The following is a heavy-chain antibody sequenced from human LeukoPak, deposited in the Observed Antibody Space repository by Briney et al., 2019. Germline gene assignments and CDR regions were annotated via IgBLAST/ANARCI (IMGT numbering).Heavy chain of an antibody. J-gene: IGHJ4*02. D-gene: IGHD4-17*01. Sequence: ASVKVSCKASGGTFRSYAINWVRLAPGKGLEWMGGIIPMVNTPKYAQKFQGRVTITADESTSTGYMEVSSLRSEDTAVCYCAIFQGTYGDNDNDYWGQGTLVTVSS. CDR1: GGTFRSYA. CDR3: AIFQGTYGDNDNDY. V-gene: IGHV1-69*01. CDR2: IIPMVNTP.